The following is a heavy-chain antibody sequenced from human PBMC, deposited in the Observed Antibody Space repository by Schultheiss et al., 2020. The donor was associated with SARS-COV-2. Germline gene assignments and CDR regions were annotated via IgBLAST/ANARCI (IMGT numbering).Heavy chain of an antibody. CDR1: GFTFSSYS. V-gene: IGHV3-21*01. CDR3: ARDRDLMVWGVIIDRDAFDI. Sequence: GGSLRLSCAASGFTFSSYSMNWVRQAPGKGLEWVSSISSSSSYIYYADSVKGRFTISRDNAKNSLYLQMNSLRAEDTAVYYCARDRDLMVWGVIIDRDAFDIWGQGTMVTVSS. J-gene: IGHJ3*02. D-gene: IGHD3-10*01. CDR2: ISSSSSYI.